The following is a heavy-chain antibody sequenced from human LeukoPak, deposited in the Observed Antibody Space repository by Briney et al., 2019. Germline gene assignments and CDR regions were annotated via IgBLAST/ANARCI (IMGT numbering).Heavy chain of an antibody. V-gene: IGHV3-48*01. CDR1: GFTFSSYS. CDR3: AKPLYSAGWYELDY. J-gene: IGHJ4*02. D-gene: IGHD6-19*01. Sequence: GGSLRLSCAASGFTFSSYSMNWVRQAPGKGLEWVSYISSSSSTIYYADSVKGRFTISRDNAKNTLYLQMNSLRAAGTAVYYCAKPLYSAGWYELDYWGQGTLVTVSS. CDR2: ISSSSSTI.